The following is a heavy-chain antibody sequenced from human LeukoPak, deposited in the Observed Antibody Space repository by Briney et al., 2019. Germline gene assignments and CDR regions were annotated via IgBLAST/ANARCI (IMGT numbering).Heavy chain of an antibody. CDR2: ISYDGSNK. V-gene: IGHV3-30*18. Sequence: GGSLRLSCAASGFTFSSYGMHWVGQAPGKGLEWVAVISYDGSNKYYADSVKGRFTISRDNSKNTLYLQMNSLRAEDTAVYYCAKVEGTGYYYMDVWGKGTTVTVSS. CDR1: GFTFSSYG. D-gene: IGHD1-1*01. CDR3: AKVEGTGYYYMDV. J-gene: IGHJ6*03.